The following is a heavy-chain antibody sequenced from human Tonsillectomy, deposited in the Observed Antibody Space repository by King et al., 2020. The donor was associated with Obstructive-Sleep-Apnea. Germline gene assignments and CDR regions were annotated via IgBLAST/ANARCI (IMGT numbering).Heavy chain of an antibody. Sequence: VQLVESGGGLVKPGGSLRLSCAASGFTFSSYSMNWVRQAPGKGLEWVSSISSSSSYIYYADSVKGRFTISRDNAKNSLYLQMNSRRAEDTAVYYCARGGGMYDYVWGSYRIDYWGQGTLVTVSS. J-gene: IGHJ4*02. V-gene: IGHV3-21*01. D-gene: IGHD3-16*02. CDR1: GFTFSSYS. CDR3: ARGGGMYDYVWGSYRIDY. CDR2: ISSSSSYI.